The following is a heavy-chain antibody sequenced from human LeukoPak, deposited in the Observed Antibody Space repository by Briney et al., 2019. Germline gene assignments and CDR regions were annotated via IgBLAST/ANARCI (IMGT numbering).Heavy chain of an antibody. J-gene: IGHJ4*02. Sequence: ASVKVSCKASGYTFTTYYIHWVRQAPGQGLEWMGIINPTGGSTSYAQKFQGRVTMTRDTSTSTVYMELSSLRSEDTAMYYCAVRSGSYGYYFDYWGQGTLVTVSS. V-gene: IGHV1-46*01. CDR1: GYTFTTYY. CDR2: INPTGGST. D-gene: IGHD1-26*01. CDR3: AVRSGSYGYYFDY.